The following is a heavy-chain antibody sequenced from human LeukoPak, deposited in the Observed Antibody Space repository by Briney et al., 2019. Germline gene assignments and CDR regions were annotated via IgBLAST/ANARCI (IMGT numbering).Heavy chain of an antibody. CDR3: ARIWAAVAGVYFDY. J-gene: IGHJ4*02. D-gene: IGHD6-19*01. CDR1: GFPFSSYE. V-gene: IGHV3-48*03. Sequence: GGPLSLSCAASGFPFSSYEMNWVRQAPGKGLEGVSYISSSGSTIYYADSVKGRFTISRDNAKNSLYLQMNSLRAEDTAVYYCARIWAAVAGVYFDYWGQGTLVTVSS. CDR2: ISSSGSTI.